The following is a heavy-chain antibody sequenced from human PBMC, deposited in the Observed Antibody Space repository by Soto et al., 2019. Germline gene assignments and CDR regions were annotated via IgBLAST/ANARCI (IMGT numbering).Heavy chain of an antibody. D-gene: IGHD3-10*01. J-gene: IGHJ5*02. Sequence: GGSLRLSCATSGFIFSDYYISWIRPAPVKGLEWVSYISSSGSTIYYADSVKGRFTISRDNAKNSLYLQMNSLRAEDTAVYYCARDFRSGSYAYNWFDPWGQGTLVTVSS. CDR3: ARDFRSGSYAYNWFDP. V-gene: IGHV3-11*01. CDR1: GFIFSDYY. CDR2: ISSSGSTI.